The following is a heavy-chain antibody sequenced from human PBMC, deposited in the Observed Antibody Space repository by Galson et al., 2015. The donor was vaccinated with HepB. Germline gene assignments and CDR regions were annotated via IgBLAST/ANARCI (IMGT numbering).Heavy chain of an antibody. CDR2: IKPGDSST. CDR1: GYTFTSYY. J-gene: IGHJ4*02. CDR3: ARRASSMAKTFDY. Sequence: SVKVSCKASGYTFTSYYMHWVRQAPGQGLEWMGVIKPGDSSTGYAQKFRGRVALTRDTSTSTVYMELSSLRFEDTAVYYCARRASSMAKTFDYWGQGTLLTVSS. D-gene: IGHD5-24*01. V-gene: IGHV1-46*01.